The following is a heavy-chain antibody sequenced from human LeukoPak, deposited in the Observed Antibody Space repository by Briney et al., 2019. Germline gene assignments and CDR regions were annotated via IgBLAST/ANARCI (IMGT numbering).Heavy chain of an antibody. D-gene: IGHD5-12*01. J-gene: IGHJ4*02. CDR1: GYTFTDYY. V-gene: IGHV1-2*02. CDR3: ARDGSFDF. Sequence: GGSVKDSCKASGYTFTDYYIHWLRQAPGQGLEWMGWINTNIGGTNYGQKFRGRVTMTKDTSVSTAYLELGGLTSDDTAVYYCARDGSFDFWGQGTLVSVSS. CDR2: INTNIGGT.